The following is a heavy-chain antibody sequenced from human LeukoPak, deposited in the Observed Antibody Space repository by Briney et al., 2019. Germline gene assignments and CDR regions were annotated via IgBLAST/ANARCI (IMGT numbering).Heavy chain of an antibody. J-gene: IGHJ4*02. D-gene: IGHD3-22*01. V-gene: IGHV3-74*01. Sequence: GGSLRLSCAASGFTFSSYWMHWVRQAPGKELVRVSRINSDGSSTGYADSVKGRFTISRDNAKNTLYLQMNSLRAEDTAVYYCARDLRSSGSGFDYWGQGTLVTVSS. CDR2: INSDGSST. CDR3: ARDLRSSGSGFDY. CDR1: GFTFSSYW.